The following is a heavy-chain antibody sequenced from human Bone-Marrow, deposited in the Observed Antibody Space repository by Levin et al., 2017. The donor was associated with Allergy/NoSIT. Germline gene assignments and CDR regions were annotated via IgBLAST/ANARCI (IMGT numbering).Heavy chain of an antibody. V-gene: IGHV3-21*01. CDR1: GFTFSSYT. Sequence: PGGSLRLSCEGSGFTFSSYTMKWVRQAPGGGLEWVSSISSGSNYIYYADSVKGRFTISRDNAENSVYLQMNSLRAEDAAVYYCTRGDDYGDYGGWFDPWGQGVLVTVSS. J-gene: IGHJ5*02. D-gene: IGHD4-17*01. CDR2: ISSGSNYI. CDR3: TRGDDYGDYGGWFDP.